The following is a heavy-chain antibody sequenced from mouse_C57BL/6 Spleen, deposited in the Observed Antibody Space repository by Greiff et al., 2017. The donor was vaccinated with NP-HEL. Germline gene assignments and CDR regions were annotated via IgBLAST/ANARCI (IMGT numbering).Heavy chain of an antibody. Sequence: QVQLKQPGAELVKPGASVKMSYKASGYTFTSYWITWVKQRPGQGLEWIGDIYPGSGSTNYNEKFKSKATLTVDTSSSTAYMQLSSLTSEDSAVYYCAREGIYYYGSSPLYYAMDYWGQGTSVTVSS. CDR3: AREGIYYYGSSPLYYAMDY. CDR1: GYTFTSYW. CDR2: IYPGSGST. D-gene: IGHD1-1*01. V-gene: IGHV1-55*01. J-gene: IGHJ4*01.